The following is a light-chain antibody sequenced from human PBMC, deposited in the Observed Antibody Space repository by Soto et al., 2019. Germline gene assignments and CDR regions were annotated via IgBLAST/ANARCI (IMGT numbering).Light chain of an antibody. CDR2: DVS. Sequence: DIQMTQSPSTLSASVGDRVIITCRASQTVERWMAWYQQKPGKAPKLLISDVSTLERWVPSRFSGSGSATEFTLTISGLQPDDFATYYCQQYQDYVYTFGQGTKVESK. CDR3: QQYQDYVYT. V-gene: IGKV1-5*01. CDR1: QTVERW. J-gene: IGKJ2*01.